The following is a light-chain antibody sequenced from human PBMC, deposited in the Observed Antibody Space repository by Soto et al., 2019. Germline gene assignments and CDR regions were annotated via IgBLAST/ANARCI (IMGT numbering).Light chain of an antibody. CDR3: QQYGSSPG. CDR2: GAS. Sequence: EMVLTESPGTLSLSPAERATRTCRASQSVSSSYLAWYQQKPGQAPRLLIYGASSRATGIPDRFSGSGSGIEFTLTISRLEPEDFAVYYCQQYGSSPGFGGGTKVDIK. CDR1: QSVSSSY. J-gene: IGKJ4*02. V-gene: IGKV3-20*01.